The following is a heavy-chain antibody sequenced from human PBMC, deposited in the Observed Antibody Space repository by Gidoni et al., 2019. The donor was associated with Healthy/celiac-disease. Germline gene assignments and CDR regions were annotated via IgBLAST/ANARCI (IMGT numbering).Heavy chain of an antibody. V-gene: IGHV4-59*08. Sequence: QVQLPESGPGLVKPSETLSLTCTVSGGSISSYYWSWIRQPPGKGLEWIGYIYYSGSTNYNPSLKSRVTISVDTSKNQFSLKLSSVTAADTAVYYCARLDYGGGYYYYGMDVWGQGTTVTVSS. D-gene: IGHD4-17*01. CDR3: ARLDYGGGYYYYGMDV. CDR1: GGSISSYY. J-gene: IGHJ6*02. CDR2: IYYSGST.